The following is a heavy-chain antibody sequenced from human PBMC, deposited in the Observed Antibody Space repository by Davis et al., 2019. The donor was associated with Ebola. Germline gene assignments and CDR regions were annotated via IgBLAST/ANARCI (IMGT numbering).Heavy chain of an antibody. Sequence: GSLRLSCAVYGGSFSGYYWSWIRQPPGKGLEWIGEINHSGSTNYNPSLKSRVTISVDTSKNQFSLKLSSVTAADTAVYYCARGRHSRAPMAYYFDYWGQGTLVTVSS. V-gene: IGHV4-34*01. CDR1: GGSFSGYY. J-gene: IGHJ4*02. D-gene: IGHD2-8*01. CDR3: ARGRHSRAPMAYYFDY. CDR2: INHSGST.